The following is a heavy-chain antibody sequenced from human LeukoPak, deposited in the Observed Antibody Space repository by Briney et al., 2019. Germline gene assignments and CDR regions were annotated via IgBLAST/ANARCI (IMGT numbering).Heavy chain of an antibody. D-gene: IGHD1-26*01. CDR3: AKDSSGSYRPYYLDY. Sequence: GGSLRLSCAASGFTFSSYAMSWDRQAPGKGREWVSAISGSGGSTYYADFVKGRFTISRDNAKNTLYLQMNSLRAEDRAVYYCAKDSSGSYRPYYLDYWGQGTLVTVSS. CDR1: GFTFSSYA. V-gene: IGHV3-23*01. J-gene: IGHJ4*02. CDR2: ISGSGGST.